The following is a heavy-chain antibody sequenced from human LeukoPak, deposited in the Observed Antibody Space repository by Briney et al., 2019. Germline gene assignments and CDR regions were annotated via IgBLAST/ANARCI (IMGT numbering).Heavy chain of an antibody. CDR1: GGSISAYY. D-gene: IGHD1-26*01. CDR2: INHSGSA. CDR3: ARGRGSYYPD. V-gene: IGHV4-34*01. J-gene: IGHJ4*02. Sequence: SETLSLTCAVYGGSISAYYWIWIRQPPGKGLEWIGEINHSGSANYNPPLESRVTISGDTSKNQFSLKLSSLTAADTGVYYCARGRGSYYPDWGQGTLVTVSS.